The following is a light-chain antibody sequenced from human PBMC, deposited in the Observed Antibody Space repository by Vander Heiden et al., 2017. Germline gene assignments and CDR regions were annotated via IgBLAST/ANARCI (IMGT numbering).Light chain of an antibody. CDR3: QHRSNWPPLFP. V-gene: IGKV3-11*01. Sequence: ETVFTQSPVTLSSSPGESATLPCRASQSLGTPVAWYQQQPGQALRLLIYDASNRATGIPARFSGSGSGTDFTLTISSLEPEAFAVYYCQHRSNWPPLFPFGPGT. CDR1: QSLGTP. J-gene: IGKJ3*01. CDR2: DAS.